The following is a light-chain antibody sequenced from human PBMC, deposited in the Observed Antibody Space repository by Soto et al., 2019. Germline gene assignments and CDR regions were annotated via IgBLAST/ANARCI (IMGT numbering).Light chain of an antibody. CDR1: SSNIGSHT. CDR3: AAWDDSLNGAV. V-gene: IGLV1-44*01. Sequence: QSVLTQPPSASGTPGQTIAISCSGGSSNIGSHTVNWYQQLPGTAPRLLIYSNTQRPSGLPDRFSGSKSGTSASLAISGLQSEYEGDYYCAAWDDSLNGAVFGGGTEVTVL. CDR2: SNT. J-gene: IGLJ2*01.